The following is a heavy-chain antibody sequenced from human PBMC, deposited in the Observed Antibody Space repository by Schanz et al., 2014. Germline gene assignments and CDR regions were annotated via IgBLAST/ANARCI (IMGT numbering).Heavy chain of an antibody. V-gene: IGHV1-18*04. D-gene: IGHD3-9*01. J-gene: IGHJ4*02. CDR2: ISAYNGNT. CDR1: GYTFTSYG. CDR3: ARDRRPRYFDWLFFY. Sequence: QVQLVQSGGEVKTPGASVKVSCKASGYTFTSYGISWVRQAPGQGLEWMGWISAYNGNTNYAQKLQGRVTMTTDTSTSTAYMELRSLRSDDTAVYYCARDRRPRYFDWLFFYWGQGTLVTVSS.